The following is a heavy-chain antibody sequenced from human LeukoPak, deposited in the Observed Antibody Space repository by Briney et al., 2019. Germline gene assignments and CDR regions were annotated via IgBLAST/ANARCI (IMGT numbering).Heavy chain of an antibody. CDR1: GGSFSGYY. CDR3: ARGQAAVAGIGTLAY. Sequence: SETLSLTCAVYGGSFSGYYWSWIRQPPGKGLEWIGEINHSGSTNYNPSLKSRVTISVDTSKNQFSLKLSSVTAADTAMYYCARGQAAVAGIGTLAYWGQGTLVTVSS. J-gene: IGHJ4*02. V-gene: IGHV4-34*01. CDR2: INHSGST. D-gene: IGHD6-19*01.